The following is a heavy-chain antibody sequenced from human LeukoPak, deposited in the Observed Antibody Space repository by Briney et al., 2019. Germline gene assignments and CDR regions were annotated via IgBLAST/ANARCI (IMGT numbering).Heavy chain of an antibody. J-gene: IGHJ2*01. V-gene: IGHV4-39*01. CDR3: ASRRLKWYFDF. Sequence: SETLSLTCTVSGGSISSSSFYWVWIRQPPGKGLEWIGIIYYSGTTYYNPSLKSRVTISVDTSKNQFSLKLSSVTAADTAVYYCASRRLKWYFDFWGRGALVTVSS. D-gene: IGHD2-21*02. CDR2: IYYSGTT. CDR1: GGSISSSSFY.